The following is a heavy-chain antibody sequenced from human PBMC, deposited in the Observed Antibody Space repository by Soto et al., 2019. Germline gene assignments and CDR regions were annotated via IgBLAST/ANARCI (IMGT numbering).Heavy chain of an antibody. CDR1: GGSISSGGYY. CDR2: IYYSGST. J-gene: IGHJ5*02. Sequence: QVQLQESGPGLVKPSQTLSLTCTVSGGSISSGGYYWSWIRQHPGKGLEWIGYIYYSGSTYYNPSLNRRVTISVDTSKNPFSLKLSSVTAADTAVYYCARGDFWSGYDSNWFDPWGQGTLVTVSS. D-gene: IGHD3-3*01. V-gene: IGHV4-31*03. CDR3: ARGDFWSGYDSNWFDP.